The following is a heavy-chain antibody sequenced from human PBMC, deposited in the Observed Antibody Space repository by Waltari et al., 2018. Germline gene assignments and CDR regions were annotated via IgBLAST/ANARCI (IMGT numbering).Heavy chain of an antibody. CDR1: GGSISSYY. J-gene: IGHJ3*02. V-gene: IGHV4-4*07. D-gene: IGHD1-26*01. Sequence: QVQLQESGPGLVKPSETLSLTCTVSGGSISSYYWSWIRQPAGKGLEWIWRIYTSGSTHDNPSLKIRVTMSVDTSKNQFSLKLSSVTAADTAVYYCARDGVVGATLDAFDIWCQGTMVTVSS. CDR3: ARDGVVGATLDAFDI. CDR2: IYTSGST.